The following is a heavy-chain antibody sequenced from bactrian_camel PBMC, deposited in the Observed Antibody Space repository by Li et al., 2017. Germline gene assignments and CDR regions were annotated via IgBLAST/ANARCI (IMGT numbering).Heavy chain of an antibody. J-gene: IGHJ4*01. CDR1: RYTYKRNC. V-gene: IGHV3S1*01. CDR2: LWIGGATT. D-gene: IGHD5*01. Sequence: VQLVESGGGSVQAGGSLRLSCAAGRYTYKRNCMGWFRQRPGKDREGLAVLWIGGATTVYADSVKDRFTISKDNDKNILNLQMNSLKPEDTAMYYCAAAADPPWVGNCVPQRQLRFSGTRCAWNSYGRGTQVTVS.